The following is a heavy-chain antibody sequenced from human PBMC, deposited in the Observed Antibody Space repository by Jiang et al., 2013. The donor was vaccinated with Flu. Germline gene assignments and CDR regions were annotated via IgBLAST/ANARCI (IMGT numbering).Heavy chain of an antibody. D-gene: IGHD3-10*01. V-gene: IGHV4-4*02. CDR1: GASISSSNW. Sequence: GSGLVKPSGTLSLTCAVSGASISSSNWWSWVRQPPGKGLEWIGEVAHSGSTNYNPSLKSRVTISLDKSKNLFSLKLSSVTAADTAVYYCARSGWFGDLCYFDYWGQGTLVTVSS. CDR2: VAHSGST. CDR3: ARSGWFGDLCYFDY. J-gene: IGHJ4*02.